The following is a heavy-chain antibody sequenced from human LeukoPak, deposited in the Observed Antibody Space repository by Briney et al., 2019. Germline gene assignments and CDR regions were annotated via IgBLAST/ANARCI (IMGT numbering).Heavy chain of an antibody. J-gene: IGHJ4*02. CDR2: INHSGST. V-gene: IGHV4-34*01. Sequence: SKTLSLTCAVYGGSFSGYYWSWIRQPPGKGLEWIGEINHSGSTNYNPSLKSRVTISVDTSKNQFSLKLSSVTAADTAVYYCARGRIAARPFDYWGQGTLVTVSS. D-gene: IGHD6-6*01. CDR3: ARGRIAARPFDY. CDR1: GGSFSGYY.